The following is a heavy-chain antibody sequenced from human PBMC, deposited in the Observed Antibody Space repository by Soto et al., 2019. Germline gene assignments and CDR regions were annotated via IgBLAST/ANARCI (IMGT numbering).Heavy chain of an antibody. J-gene: IGHJ5*02. CDR1: GASVSSKGYY. V-gene: IGHV4-31*03. CDR3: ARDLYDLVPSYNWFDP. CDR2: IYYSGTT. Sequence: SETLSLTCTVSGASVSSKGYYWTWVRQNPGQGLGWIGYIYYSGTTYYNPSLNSRVTISVDTSNNQFSLKLSSVTAADTAFYNCARDLYDLVPSYNWFDPWGQGTLVTVSS. D-gene: IGHD2-2*02.